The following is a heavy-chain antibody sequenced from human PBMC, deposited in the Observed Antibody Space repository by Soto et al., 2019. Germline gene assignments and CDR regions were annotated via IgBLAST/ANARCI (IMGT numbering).Heavy chain of an antibody. J-gene: IGHJ4*02. Sequence: PSETLSLTCTVSGGSISSSSYYWGWIRQPPGKGLEWIGSIFYSGSTYYNPSLKSRVTISVDTSKNHFSLRLASVTAADTAVYYCARQWIGVDTAYFYFCGQGRLVTVSS. CDR1: GGSISSSSYY. CDR3: ARQWIGVDTAYFYF. D-gene: IGHD5-18*01. CDR2: IFYSGST. V-gene: IGHV4-39*01.